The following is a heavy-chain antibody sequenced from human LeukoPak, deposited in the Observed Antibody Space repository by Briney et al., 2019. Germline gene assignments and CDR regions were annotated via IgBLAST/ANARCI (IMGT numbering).Heavy chain of an antibody. CDR2: INHNGNVN. D-gene: IGHD3-16*01. J-gene: IGHJ6*02. Sequence: PGGFLRLSCVASGFPFSSYWMTWVRQAPGKGLEWVASINHNGNVNYYVDSVKGRFTISRDNAKNSLYLQMSNLRAEDTAVYFCARGGGLDVWGQGATVTVSS. V-gene: IGHV3-7*03. CDR1: GFPFSSYW. CDR3: ARGGGLDV.